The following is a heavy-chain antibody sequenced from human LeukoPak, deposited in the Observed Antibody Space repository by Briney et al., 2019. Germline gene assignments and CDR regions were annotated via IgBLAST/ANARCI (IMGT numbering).Heavy chain of an antibody. V-gene: IGHV4-59*08. CDR3: ARQEKYYYDSSGYYTYYFDY. CDR2: IYYSGST. CDR1: GGSISSYY. D-gene: IGHD3-22*01. Sequence: SETLSLTCTVSGGSISSYYWSWIRQPPGKRLEWMGYIYYSGSTNYNPSLKSRVTISVDTSKNQFSLKLSSVTAADTAVYYCARQEKYYYDSSGYYTYYFDYWGQGTLVTVSS. J-gene: IGHJ4*02.